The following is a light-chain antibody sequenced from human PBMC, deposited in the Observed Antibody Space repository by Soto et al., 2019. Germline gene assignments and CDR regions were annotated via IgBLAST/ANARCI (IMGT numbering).Light chain of an antibody. CDR2: RNN. CDR3: AAWDDSLVV. CDR1: SSNIGSAY. Sequence: VLTQPPSASGTPGQTVTISCSGSSSNIGSAYIYWYQHLPGTAPKLLIYRNNQRPSGVPDRFSASKSGTSASLAISGLRSEDDADYYCAAWDDSLVVFGGGTQLTVL. J-gene: IGLJ2*01. V-gene: IGLV1-47*01.